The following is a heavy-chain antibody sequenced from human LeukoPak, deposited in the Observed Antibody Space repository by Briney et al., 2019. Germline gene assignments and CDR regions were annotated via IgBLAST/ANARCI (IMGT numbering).Heavy chain of an antibody. CDR3: ARESIDSSGYYDKGFDY. CDR2: IYYSGST. Sequence: SETLSLTCTVSGGSISSYYWSWIRQPPGKGLEWIGYIYYSGSTNYNPSLKSRVTISVDTSKNQFSLKLSSVTAADTAVYYCARESIDSSGYYDKGFDYWGQGTLVTVSS. V-gene: IGHV4-59*12. CDR1: GGSISSYY. J-gene: IGHJ4*02. D-gene: IGHD3-22*01.